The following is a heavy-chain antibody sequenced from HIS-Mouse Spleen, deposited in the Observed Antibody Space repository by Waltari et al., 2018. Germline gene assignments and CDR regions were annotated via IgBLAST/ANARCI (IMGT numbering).Heavy chain of an antibody. CDR1: GSSIRSRYS. CDR3: ARDTYVAAAYNWFDP. V-gene: IGHV4-38-2*02. Sequence: QVQLQESGPGLVKPSETLSLTCTVSGSSIRSRYSWGWIRQPPGKGLELIGSIYHSGSTYYNPSLKSRVTISVDTSKNQFSLKLSSVTAADTAVYYCARDTYVAAAYNWFDPWGQGTLVTVSS. J-gene: IGHJ5*02. CDR2: IYHSGST. D-gene: IGHD6-13*01.